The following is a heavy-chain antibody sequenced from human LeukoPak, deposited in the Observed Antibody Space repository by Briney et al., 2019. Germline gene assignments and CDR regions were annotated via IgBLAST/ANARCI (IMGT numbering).Heavy chain of an antibody. CDR2: FDPEDAET. J-gene: IGHJ4*02. D-gene: IGHD3-3*01. CDR1: GYTLTELS. CDR3: ASTGKGISIFG. V-gene: IGHV1-24*01. Sequence: GASVKVSCKVSGYTLTELSMHWVRQAPGKGLEWMGGFDPEDAETIYAQKFQGKITMTEDTSTDTAYMELNSLRSEDTAVYYCASTGKGISIFGWGQGTLFTVSS.